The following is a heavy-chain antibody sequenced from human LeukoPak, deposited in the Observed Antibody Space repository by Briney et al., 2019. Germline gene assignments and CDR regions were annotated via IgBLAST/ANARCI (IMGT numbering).Heavy chain of an antibody. Sequence: PGGSLRLSCVASGFSFSSYGMHWVRQAPGKGLEWVAVISYDGSNKYYADSVKGRFTISRDNSKNTLYLQMNSLRAEDTAVYYCARDISYPRAAIAVAGTGIDYWGQGTLVTVSS. D-gene: IGHD6-19*01. CDR2: ISYDGSNK. CDR3: ARDISYPRAAIAVAGTGIDY. V-gene: IGHV3-30*19. CDR1: GFSFSSYG. J-gene: IGHJ4*02.